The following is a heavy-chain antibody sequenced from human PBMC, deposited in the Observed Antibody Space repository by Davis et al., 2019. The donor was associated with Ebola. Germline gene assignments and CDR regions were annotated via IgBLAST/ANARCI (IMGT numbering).Heavy chain of an antibody. CDR2: ITWDAGHI. J-gene: IGHJ4*02. CDR1: GFTFADSA. CDR3: AKAVGRGIALTGTLYYFDS. V-gene: IGHV3-43D*03. D-gene: IGHD6-19*01. Sequence: GESLKISCAASGFTFADSAMHWVRQPPGKGLEWVSLITWDAGHIYYADSVKGRFTVTRDNAKNSLYLQMSSLRADDTAFYYCAKAVGRGIALTGTLYYFDSWGQGTLVTVSS.